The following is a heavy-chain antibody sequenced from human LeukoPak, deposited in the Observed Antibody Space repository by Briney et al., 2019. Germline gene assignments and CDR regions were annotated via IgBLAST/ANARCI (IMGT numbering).Heavy chain of an antibody. CDR1: GFTFSSYW. CDR2: INSDGSST. V-gene: IGHV3-74*01. D-gene: IGHD6-13*01. Sequence: PGGSLRLSCAASGFTFSSYWMLWVRQAPGKGLVWVSRINSDGSSTSYADSVKGRFTISRDNAKNTLYLQMNSLRAEDTAVYYCARDFQGAAAAPPWGQGTLVTVSS. J-gene: IGHJ5*02. CDR3: ARDFQGAAAAPP.